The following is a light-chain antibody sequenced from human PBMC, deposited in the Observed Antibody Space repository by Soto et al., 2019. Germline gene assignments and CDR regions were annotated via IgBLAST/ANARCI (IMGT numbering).Light chain of an antibody. V-gene: IGLV1-44*01. CDR3: AAWDDSLSGLV. J-gene: IGLJ2*01. CDR2: SIN. CDR1: SSNIGSNT. Sequence: QPVLTQPPSASGTPGQRVTISCSGSSSNIGSNTVNWYQHLPGTAPKLLIYSINQRPSGVPDRFSGSKSGTSASLAISGLQSEDEADYYCAAWDDSLSGLVFGGGTKLTVL.